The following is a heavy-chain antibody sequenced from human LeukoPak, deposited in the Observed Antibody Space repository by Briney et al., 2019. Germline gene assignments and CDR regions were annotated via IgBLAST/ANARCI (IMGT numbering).Heavy chain of an antibody. D-gene: IGHD3-10*01. CDR2: IYYSGST. CDR3: ARVGSGELLTH. J-gene: IGHJ4*02. V-gene: IGHV4-59*01. Sequence: SETLSLTCTVSGSSISSYYWSWIRQPPGKGLEWIGYIYYSGSTNYNPSLKSRVTISVDTSKNQFSLKLSSVTAADTAVYYCARVGSGELLTHWGQGTLVTVSS. CDR1: GSSISSYY.